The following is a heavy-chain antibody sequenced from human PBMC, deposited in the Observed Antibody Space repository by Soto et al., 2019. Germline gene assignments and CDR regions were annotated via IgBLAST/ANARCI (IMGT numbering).Heavy chain of an antibody. CDR1: GFTFNTYP. V-gene: IGHV3-23*01. CDR2: VSSTAGRT. D-gene: IGHD3-10*01. CDR3: AKDPYGSGSGRFDY. J-gene: IGHJ4*02. Sequence: PGGSLRLSCATSGFTFNTYPMTWVRQAPGKGLEWVSSVSSTAGRTSSYADSVKGRFAISRDNSKNTLYLQMNSLRAEDTAVYYCAKDPYGSGSGRFDYWGQGTLVTVSS.